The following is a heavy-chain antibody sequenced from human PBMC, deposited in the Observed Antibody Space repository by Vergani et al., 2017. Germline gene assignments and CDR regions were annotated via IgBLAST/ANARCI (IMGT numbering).Heavy chain of an antibody. CDR2: VYTSGMT. CDR3: ARDRGFQPLNGDHPLDY. D-gene: IGHD4-17*01. CDR1: GGSINTGAYY. V-gene: IGHV4-61*02. Sequence: QVQLQESGPRLVRPSQTLSLTCTVSGGSINTGAYYWSWIRQPAGKGLEWIGRVYTSGMTNYNPSLKSRVTILVDRSKSQLSLKLTSVTACDTAVYYCARDRGFQPLNGDHPLDYWGQGTPVTVSS. J-gene: IGHJ4*02.